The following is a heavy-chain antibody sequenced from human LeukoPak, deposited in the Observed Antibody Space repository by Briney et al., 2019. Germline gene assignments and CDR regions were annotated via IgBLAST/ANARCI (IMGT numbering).Heavy chain of an antibody. CDR2: ISSSSSYI. J-gene: IGHJ4*02. D-gene: IGHD3-10*01. Sequence: GGSLRLSCAASGFTFSSYSMNWVRQAPGKGLEWVSCISSSSSYIYYADSVKGRFTISRDNAKNSLYLQMNSLRVEDTAVYYCAKLAKYFYGSETYYFFEHWGQGTPVTASS. CDR1: GFTFSSYS. CDR3: AKLAKYFYGSETYYFFEH. V-gene: IGHV3-21*01.